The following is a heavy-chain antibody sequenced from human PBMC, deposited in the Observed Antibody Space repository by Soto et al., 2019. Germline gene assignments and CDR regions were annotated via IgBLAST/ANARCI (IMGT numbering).Heavy chain of an antibody. Sequence: QVQLVQSGAEVKKPGSSVKVSCKASGGTFSSYAISWVRQAPGQGLEWKGGIIPIFGTANYAQKFQGRVTITADESTSTAYMELSSLRSEDTAVYYCARDGGITIFGVAYASGMDVWGQGTTVTVSS. V-gene: IGHV1-69*01. CDR1: GGTFSSYA. J-gene: IGHJ6*02. CDR2: IIPIFGTA. CDR3: ARDGGITIFGVAYASGMDV. D-gene: IGHD3-3*01.